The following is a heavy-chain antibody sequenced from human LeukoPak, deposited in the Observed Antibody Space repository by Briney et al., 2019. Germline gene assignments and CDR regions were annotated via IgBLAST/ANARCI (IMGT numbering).Heavy chain of an antibody. J-gene: IGHJ4*02. CDR3: ARSSEYGDPFNY. Sequence: SETLSLTCTVSGASISRSDYFWGRIRQPPGKGREWIGGIYYSGSTYYSPSLKSRVTISVDTSKNQFSLKLNSVTAADTAVYYCARSSEYGDPFNYWCQGTLVTVSS. CDR1: GASISRSDYF. V-gene: IGHV4-39*01. CDR2: IYYSGST. D-gene: IGHD4-17*01.